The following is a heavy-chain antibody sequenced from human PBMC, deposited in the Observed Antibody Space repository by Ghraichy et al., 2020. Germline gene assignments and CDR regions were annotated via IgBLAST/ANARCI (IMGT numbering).Heavy chain of an antibody. Sequence: SETLSLTCTVSGGSISSGGYYWSWIRQHPGKGLEWIGYIYYSGSTYYNPSLKSRVTISVDTSKNQFSLKLSSVTAADTAVYYCAREGSGNAFDIWAKGQWSPSLQ. CDR2: IYYSGST. J-gene: IGHJ3*02. V-gene: IGHV4-31*03. CDR1: GGSISSGGYY. D-gene: IGHD2-15*01. CDR3: AREGSGNAFDI.